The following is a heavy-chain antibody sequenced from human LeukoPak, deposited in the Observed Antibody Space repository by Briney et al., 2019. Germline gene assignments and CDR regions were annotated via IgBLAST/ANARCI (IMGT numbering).Heavy chain of an antibody. V-gene: IGHV3-23*01. J-gene: IGHJ4*02. CDR1: GFTFGDYA. CDR2: ITTTSDTT. CDR3: AKDQTDCSRTSCPAGYFDY. D-gene: IGHD2-2*01. Sequence: GGSLRLSCTASGFTFGDYAMSWFRQAPGKGLEWVSGITTTSDTTYYADSVKGRFTISRDNSKNTLYLQMNSLRAEDTAVYYCAKDQTDCSRTSCPAGYFDYWGQGTLVTVSS.